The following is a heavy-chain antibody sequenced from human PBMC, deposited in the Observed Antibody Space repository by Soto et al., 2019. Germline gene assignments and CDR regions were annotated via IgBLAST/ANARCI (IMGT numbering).Heavy chain of an antibody. CDR1: GFTFEDYA. J-gene: IGHJ4*02. V-gene: IGHV3-9*01. CDR2: INWNSGSI. D-gene: IGHD2-2*01. Sequence: SCAASGFTFEDYAMHWVRQAPGKGLEWVSSINWNSGSIDYADSVKGRFTISRDNAKNSLYLQMNSLRVEDTALYYCAKALPGYRLPVEYWGQGTLVTVSS. CDR3: AKALPGYRLPVEY.